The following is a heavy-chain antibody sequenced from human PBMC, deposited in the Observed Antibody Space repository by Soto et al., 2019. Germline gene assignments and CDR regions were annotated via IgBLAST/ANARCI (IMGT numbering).Heavy chain of an antibody. CDR2: ISYDGSNK. CDR3: ARDRSMIVVVPSY. V-gene: IGHV3-30-3*01. Sequence: GGSLRLSCAASGFTFSSYAMHWVRQAPGKGLEWVSFISYDGSNKYYADSVKGRFTISRDNSKNTLYLQMNSLRAEDTAVYYCARDRSMIVVVPSYWGQGTLVTVSS. CDR1: GFTFSSYA. D-gene: IGHD3-22*01. J-gene: IGHJ4*02.